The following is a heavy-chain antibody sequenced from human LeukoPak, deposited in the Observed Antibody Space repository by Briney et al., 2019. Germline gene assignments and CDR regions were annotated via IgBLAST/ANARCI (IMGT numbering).Heavy chain of an antibody. Sequence: ASVKVSCKASGYTFTSYDINWVRQATGQGLEWMGSMNPNSGNTGYAQKFQGRVTITRNTSISTAYMELSSLRSEDTAVYYCARIYYDFWSGYIDAFDIWGQGTMVTVSS. D-gene: IGHD3-3*01. CDR3: ARIYYDFWSGYIDAFDI. CDR1: GYTFTSYD. CDR2: MNPNSGNT. V-gene: IGHV1-8*03. J-gene: IGHJ3*02.